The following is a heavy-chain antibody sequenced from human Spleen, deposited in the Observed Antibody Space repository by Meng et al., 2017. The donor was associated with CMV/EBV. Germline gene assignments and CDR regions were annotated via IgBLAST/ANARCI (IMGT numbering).Heavy chain of an antibody. CDR1: GFTFSSYA. CDR2: IRNRDDGTYSADSVKG. CDR3: AKAALYGSGSYYSAFDI. D-gene: IGHD3-10*01. J-gene: IGHJ3*02. Sequence: GGSLRLSCAASGFTFSSYAMSWVRQAPGKGLEWVSTIRNRDDGTYSADSVKGRFYNADSVKGWFTISRDNSKNTLYLQMNRLRAEDTAVYYCAKAALYGSGSYYSAFDIWGQGTLVTVSS. V-gene: IGHV3-23*05.